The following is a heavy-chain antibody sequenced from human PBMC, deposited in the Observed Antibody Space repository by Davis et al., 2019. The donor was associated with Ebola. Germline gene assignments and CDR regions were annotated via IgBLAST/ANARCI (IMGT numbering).Heavy chain of an antibody. CDR3: AKGRDCTNGICYSDY. CDR2: IHTDGSNT. CDR1: GFTFSSYL. D-gene: IGHD2-8*01. Sequence: GESLKISCAASGFTFSSYLMHWVRQVPGKGLVWVSRIHTDGSNTAYADSVKGRFTISRDNAKNALYLQMNSLRAEDTAVYYCAKGRDCTNGICYSDYWGQGTLVTVSS. V-gene: IGHV3-74*01. J-gene: IGHJ4*02.